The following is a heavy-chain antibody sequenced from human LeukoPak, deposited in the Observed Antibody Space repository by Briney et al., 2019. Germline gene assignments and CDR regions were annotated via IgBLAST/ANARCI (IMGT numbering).Heavy chain of an antibody. CDR3: AKDRAYCGGACYTFFDY. Sequence: GGSLRLSCAASGFTFSSYAMSWVRQAPGKGLEWVSAISGSGGSTYYADSVKGRFTISRDNSKNTLYLQMNSLRAEDTAVYYCAKDRAYCGGACYTFFDYWGQGTLVTVSS. D-gene: IGHD2-21*02. CDR2: ISGSGGST. CDR1: GFTFSSYA. J-gene: IGHJ4*02. V-gene: IGHV3-23*01.